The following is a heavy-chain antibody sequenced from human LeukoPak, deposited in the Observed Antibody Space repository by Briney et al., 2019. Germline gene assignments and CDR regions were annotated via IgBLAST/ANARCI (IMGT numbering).Heavy chain of an antibody. CDR1: GGSISSSSYY. V-gene: IGHV4-39*07. Sequence: SETLSLTCTVSGGSISSSSYYWGWIRQPPGKGLEWIGSIYYSGSTNYNPSLKSRVTISVDTSKNQFSLKLSSVTAADTAVYYCAGDVGSSINYFDYWGQGTLVTVSS. CDR3: AGDVGSSINYFDY. J-gene: IGHJ4*02. CDR2: IYYSGST. D-gene: IGHD6-6*01.